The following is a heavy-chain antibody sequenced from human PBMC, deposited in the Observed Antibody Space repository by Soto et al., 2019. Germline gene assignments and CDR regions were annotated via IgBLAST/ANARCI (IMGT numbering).Heavy chain of an antibody. V-gene: IGHV1-69*01. CDR2: IIPIFGTA. CDR3: ARLWLEYSCPNYYYYGMDV. D-gene: IGHD5-18*01. J-gene: IGHJ6*02. CDR1: GGTFSSYA. Sequence: QVQLVQSGAEVKKPGSSVKVSCKASGGTFSSYAISWVRQAPGQGLEWMGGIIPIFGTANYAQKFQGRVTITADESTSTAYMELSSLRSEDTAVYYCARLWLEYSCPNYYYYGMDVWGQGTTVTVSS.